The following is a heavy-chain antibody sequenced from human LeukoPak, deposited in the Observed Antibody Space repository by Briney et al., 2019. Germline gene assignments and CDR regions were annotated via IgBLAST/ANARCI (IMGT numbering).Heavy chain of an antibody. CDR3: ARDLASGWATGSGY. Sequence: ASVKVSCKASRYTFTSYGISWVRQAPGQGLEWMGWISGDSGNKHYAHKFQDRVAMTTETSTSTAYMELRSMSSDDTALYYCARDLASGWATGSGYWGEGPLVTASS. V-gene: IGHV1-18*01. CDR1: RYTFTSYG. J-gene: IGHJ4*02. D-gene: IGHD6-19*01. CDR2: ISGDSGNK.